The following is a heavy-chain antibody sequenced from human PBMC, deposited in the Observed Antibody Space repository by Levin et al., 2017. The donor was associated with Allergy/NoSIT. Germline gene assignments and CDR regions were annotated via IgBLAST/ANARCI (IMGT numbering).Heavy chain of an antibody. V-gene: IGHV4-59*01. CDR3: ARVRSDILTGYYDYYYYYYMDV. J-gene: IGHJ6*03. D-gene: IGHD3-9*01. CDR2: IYYSGST. CDR1: GGSISSYY. Sequence: PSETLSLTCTVSGGSISSYYWSWIRQPPGKGLEWIGYIYYSGSTNYNPSLKSRVTISVDTSKNQFSLKLSSVTAADTAVYYCARVRSDILTGYYDYYYYYYMDVWGKGTTVTVSS.